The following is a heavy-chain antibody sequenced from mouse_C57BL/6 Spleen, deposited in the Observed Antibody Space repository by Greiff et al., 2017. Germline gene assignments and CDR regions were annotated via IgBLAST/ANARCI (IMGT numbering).Heavy chain of an antibody. CDR3: TVTGTSGDY. CDR2: IDPENGDT. J-gene: IGHJ2*01. Sequence: EVMLVESGAELVRPGASVKLSCTASGFNIKDDYMHWVKQRPEQGLEWIGWIDPENGDTEYASKFQGKATITADTSSNTAYLQLSSLTSEDTAVYYCTVTGTSGDYWGQGTTLTVSS. CDR1: GFNIKDDY. D-gene: IGHD4-1*01. V-gene: IGHV14-4*01.